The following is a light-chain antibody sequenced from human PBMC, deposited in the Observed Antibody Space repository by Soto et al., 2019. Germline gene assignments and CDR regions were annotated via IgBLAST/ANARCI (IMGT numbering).Light chain of an antibody. CDR3: QQYNGSPPWT. Sequence: IVMTQSPATLSVSPGERATLSCRASQNIYSNIAWYQQRPGQAPRLLIYRASTRANGVPARFSGRGSGTEFTLTISSLQSEDFALYYCQQYNGSPPWTFGQGTKVDIK. V-gene: IGKV3-15*01. CDR1: QNIYSN. J-gene: IGKJ1*01. CDR2: RAS.